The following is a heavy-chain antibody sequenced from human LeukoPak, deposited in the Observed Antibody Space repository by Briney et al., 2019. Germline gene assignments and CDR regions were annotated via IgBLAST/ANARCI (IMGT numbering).Heavy chain of an antibody. CDR3: ARDLPWGYFDY. Sequence: GGSLRLSCTVSGFTFSGYSMSWVRQAPGKGLEWVANIRDDGGLKNYVDSVKGRFTISRDNAKNSVSLQMNSLRAEDTAVYYCARDLPWGYFDYWGQGTLVTVSS. V-gene: IGHV3-7*01. CDR1: GFTFSGYS. J-gene: IGHJ4*02. CDR2: IRDDGGLK. D-gene: IGHD7-27*01.